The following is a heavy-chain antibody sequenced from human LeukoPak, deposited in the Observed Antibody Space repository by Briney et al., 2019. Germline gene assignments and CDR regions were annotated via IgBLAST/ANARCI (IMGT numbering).Heavy chain of an antibody. J-gene: IGHJ3*02. D-gene: IGHD3-22*01. CDR3: ARESNYYDISDYYQGDAFDI. CDR1: GYTFTGYY. Sequence: ASVKVSCKASGYTFTGYYMHWVRQAPGQGLEWMGWINPNSGGTNCAQKFQGRVTMTRDTSISTAYMELSRLRSDDTAVYYCARESNYYDISDYYQGDAFDIWGQGTMVTVSS. CDR2: INPNSGGT. V-gene: IGHV1-2*02.